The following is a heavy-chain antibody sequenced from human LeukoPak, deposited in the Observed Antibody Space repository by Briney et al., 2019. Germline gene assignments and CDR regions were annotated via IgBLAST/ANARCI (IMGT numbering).Heavy chain of an antibody. J-gene: IGHJ6*02. Sequence: ASVKVSCKASGGTFISYAISWVRQAPGQGLEWMGGIIPIFGTANYAQKFQGRVTITADESTSTAYMELSSLRSEDTAVYYCARDGNRGYSYGLGYYYGMDVWGQGTTVTVSS. CDR3: ARDGNRGYSYGLGYYYGMDV. D-gene: IGHD5-18*01. CDR2: IIPIFGTA. CDR1: GGTFISYA. V-gene: IGHV1-69*13.